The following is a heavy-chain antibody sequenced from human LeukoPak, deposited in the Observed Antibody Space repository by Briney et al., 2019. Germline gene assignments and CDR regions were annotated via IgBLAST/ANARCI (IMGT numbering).Heavy chain of an antibody. J-gene: IGHJ4*02. D-gene: IGHD6-19*01. CDR3: AKDQQSSGWSGADY. CDR1: GFTFSSDA. V-gene: IGHV3-23*01. CDR2: ISGDTTAT. Sequence: PGGSLRLSCAASGFTFSSDAMSWVRQAPGKGLEWVSTISGDTTATWYADSVKGRFTISRDNSKNTLYLQMNSLRGEDTAVYYCAKDQQSSGWSGADYWGQGTLVTVSS.